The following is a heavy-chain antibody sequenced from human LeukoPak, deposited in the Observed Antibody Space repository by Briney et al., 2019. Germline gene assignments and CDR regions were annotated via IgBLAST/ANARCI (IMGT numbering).Heavy chain of an antibody. CDR1: GFTVSSNY. V-gene: IGHV3-53*01. J-gene: IGHJ4*02. Sequence: GGSLRLSCAASGFTVSSNYMSWVRQAPGMGLEWVSVIYSGGSTYYADSVRGRFTISRDNSKNTLYLQMNSLRAEDTAVYYCARDSSSWNSFDYWGQGTLVTVSS. D-gene: IGHD6-13*01. CDR3: ARDSSSWNSFDY. CDR2: IYSGGST.